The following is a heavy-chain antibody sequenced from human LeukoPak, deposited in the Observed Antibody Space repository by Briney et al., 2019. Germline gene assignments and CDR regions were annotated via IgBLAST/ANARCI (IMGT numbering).Heavy chain of an antibody. V-gene: IGHV4-39*01. CDR3: ARQREIASAGTTFDY. D-gene: IGHD6-13*01. Sequence: SETLSLTCTVSGGSISSSGYYWGWIRQPPGKGLEWIGSIYYSGSTFYNPSLKSRLTMSVDTSKNRFSLKLSSVTAADTAVYYCARQREIASAGTTFDYWGQGTLVTVSS. CDR1: GGSISSSGYY. J-gene: IGHJ4*02. CDR2: IYYSGST.